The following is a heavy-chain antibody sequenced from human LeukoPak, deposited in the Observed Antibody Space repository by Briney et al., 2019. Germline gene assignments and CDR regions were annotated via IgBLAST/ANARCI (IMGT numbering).Heavy chain of an antibody. CDR2: IYTSGST. Sequence: TSETLSLTCTVSGGSISSYYWSWIRQPAGKGLEWIGRIYTSGSTNYNPSLKSRVTMSVDTSKNQFSLKLSSVTAADTAVYYCARSRYDILTGYHNYGMDVWGQGTTVTVSS. CDR1: GGSISSYY. J-gene: IGHJ6*02. D-gene: IGHD3-9*01. CDR3: ARSRYDILTGYHNYGMDV. V-gene: IGHV4-4*07.